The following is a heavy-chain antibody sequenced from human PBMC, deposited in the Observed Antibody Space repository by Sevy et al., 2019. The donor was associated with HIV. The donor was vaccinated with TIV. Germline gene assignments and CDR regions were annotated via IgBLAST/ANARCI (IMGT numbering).Heavy chain of an antibody. D-gene: IGHD2-2*01. CDR3: AREGGHTDAWSPGNF. V-gene: IGHV3-30*15. J-gene: IGHJ4*02. Sequence: GGSLRLSCAASGFTFNSHGFHWVRQAPGKGLEWVALISYDGRIKYYADSVKGRFIISRDDARNTLYLQMSGLRAEDTAVYYCAREGGHTDAWSPGNFWGQGTLVTVSS. CDR2: ISYDGRIK. CDR1: GFTFNSHG.